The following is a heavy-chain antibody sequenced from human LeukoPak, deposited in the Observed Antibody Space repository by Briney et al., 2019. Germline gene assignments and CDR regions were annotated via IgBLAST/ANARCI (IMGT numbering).Heavy chain of an antibody. D-gene: IGHD2-15*01. J-gene: IGHJ4*02. CDR3: ARKKLEVVATYDY. CDR2: FDPEDDET. V-gene: IGHV1-24*01. CDR1: GYTLTDLS. Sequence: ASVKVSCKVSGYTLTDLSMHWVRQAPGIGLEWMGGFDPEDDETIYAQKFQGRVTMTEDTSTDTAYMELSSLKSEDTAVYYCARKKLEVVATYDYWGQGTLVTVSS.